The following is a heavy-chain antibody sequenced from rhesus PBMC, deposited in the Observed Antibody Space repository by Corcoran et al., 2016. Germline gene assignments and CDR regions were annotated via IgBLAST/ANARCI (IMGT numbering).Heavy chain of an antibody. CDR3: ARGGYGSSYH. CDR1: GASISGFW. D-gene: IGHD4-29*01. Sequence: QVQLQESCPGLVKPSETLSLTCAVSGASISGFWWTWIRQPPGKGLEWIGEINCDRCTTYSHASLKSRVTISKDASQNQFSLKLSSMTAADTAVYFCARGGYGSSYHWGQGVLVTVSS. J-gene: IGHJ4*01. CDR2: INCDRCTT. V-gene: IGHV4-80*01.